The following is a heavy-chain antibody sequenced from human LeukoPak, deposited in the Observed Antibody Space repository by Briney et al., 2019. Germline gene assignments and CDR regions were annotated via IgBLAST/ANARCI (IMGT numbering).Heavy chain of an antibody. CDR1: GGSISSYY. CDR2: IYNSGST. J-gene: IGHJ6*02. D-gene: IGHD2-2*01. Sequence: SETLSLTCTVSGGSISSYYWSWIRQPPGKGLEWIGYIYNSGSTYYNPSLKSRVTISVDTSKNQFSLKLSSVTAADTAVYYCASIVVVPAARAYYYYGMDVWGQGTTVTVSS. CDR3: ASIVVVPAARAYYYYGMDV. V-gene: IGHV4-4*08.